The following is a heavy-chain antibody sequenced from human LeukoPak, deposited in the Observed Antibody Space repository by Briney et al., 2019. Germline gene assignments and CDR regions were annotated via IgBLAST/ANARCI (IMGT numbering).Heavy chain of an antibody. Sequence: TLSLTCTVSGGSISSYYWSWIRQPPGKALEWLALIYWNDDKRYSPSLKSRLTITKDTSKNQVVLTMTNMDPVDTATYYCAHRRTIGETFDPWGQGTLVTVSS. D-gene: IGHD3-9*01. CDR1: GGSISSYYW. CDR3: AHRRTIGETFDP. CDR2: IYWNDDK. J-gene: IGHJ5*02. V-gene: IGHV2-5*01.